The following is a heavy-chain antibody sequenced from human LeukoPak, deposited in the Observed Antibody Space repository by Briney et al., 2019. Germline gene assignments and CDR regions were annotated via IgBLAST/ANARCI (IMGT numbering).Heavy chain of an antibody. CDR2: ISGSGGST. Sequence: GGSLRLSCAASGFTFSSNAMSWVRQAPGKGLEWVSVISGSGGSTYYADSVKGRFTISRDNSKNTLYLQMNNLRAEDTAVYYCVSFYETYWGRGTLVTVSS. CDR3: VSFYETY. V-gene: IGHV3-23*01. CDR1: GFTFSSNA. J-gene: IGHJ4*02. D-gene: IGHD2-2*01.